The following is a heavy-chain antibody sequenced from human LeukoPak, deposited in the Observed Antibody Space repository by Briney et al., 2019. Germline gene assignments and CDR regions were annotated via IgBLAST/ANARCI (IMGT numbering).Heavy chain of an antibody. J-gene: IGHJ6*03. D-gene: IGHD2-2*01. Sequence: GGSLRLSCAASGFTFSSYSMNWVRQAPGKGLEWVSSIISSSSYIYYADSVKGRFTISRDNAKNSLYLQMTSLRAEDTAVYYCARVSVVPAAMSDYYYYMDVWGKGTTVTVSS. CDR2: IISSSSYI. CDR3: ARVSVVPAAMSDYYYYMDV. V-gene: IGHV3-21*01. CDR1: GFTFSSYS.